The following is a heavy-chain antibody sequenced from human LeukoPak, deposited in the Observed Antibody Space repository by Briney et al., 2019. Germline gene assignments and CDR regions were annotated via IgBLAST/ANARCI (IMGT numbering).Heavy chain of an antibody. V-gene: IGHV1-69*13. CDR3: ADSAKIGYCSSTSCYGAFDI. Sequence: SVKVSCKASGGTFSGYAISWVRQAPGQGLEWMGGIIPIFGTANYAQKFQGRVTITADESTSTAYMELSSLRSEDTAVYYCADSAKIGYCSSTSCYGAFDIWGQGTMVTVSS. CDR1: GGTFSGYA. J-gene: IGHJ3*02. CDR2: IIPIFGTA. D-gene: IGHD2-2*01.